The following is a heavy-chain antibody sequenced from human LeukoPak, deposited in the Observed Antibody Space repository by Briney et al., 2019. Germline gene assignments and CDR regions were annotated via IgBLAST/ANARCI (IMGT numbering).Heavy chain of an antibody. CDR2: ISWNSGTI. D-gene: IGHD1-26*01. Sequence: GGSLRLSCAASGFTFDDYAMHWVRQGPGKGLEWVSGISWNSGTIGYAVSVKGRFTISRDNAKNSLYLQMNSLRAEDTALYYCTKDPAIVGATGFDYWGQGTLVTVSS. J-gene: IGHJ4*02. V-gene: IGHV3-9*01. CDR1: GFTFDDYA. CDR3: TKDPAIVGATGFDY.